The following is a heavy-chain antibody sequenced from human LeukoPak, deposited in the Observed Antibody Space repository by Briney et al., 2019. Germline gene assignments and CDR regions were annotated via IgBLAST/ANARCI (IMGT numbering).Heavy chain of an antibody. CDR2: INHSGST. CDR1: GYSISSGYY. D-gene: IGHD3-16*02. J-gene: IGHJ4*02. CDR3: ARGRLHDYVWGSYRYRYYFDY. Sequence: PSETLSLTCTVSGYSISSGYYWGWIRQPPGKGLEWIGEINHSGSTNYNPSLKSRVTISVDTSKNQFSLKLSSVTAADTAVYYCARGRLHDYVWGSYRYRYYFDYWGQGTLVTVSS. V-gene: IGHV4-38-2*02.